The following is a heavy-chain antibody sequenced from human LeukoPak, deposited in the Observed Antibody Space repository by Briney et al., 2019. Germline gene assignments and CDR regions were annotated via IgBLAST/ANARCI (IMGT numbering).Heavy chain of an antibody. CDR2: MYYSGST. J-gene: IGHJ3*02. Sequence: SETLSLTCTVSGGSISTYYWSWIRQRPGKGLECIGFMYYSGSTNYKPSLKSRVTISVDTSKNQFSLKLSSVTAADTAVYYCARHAYYYDRSGSYEAFDIWGQGTMVTVSS. D-gene: IGHD3-22*01. CDR1: GGSISTYY. CDR3: ARHAYYYDRSGSYEAFDI. V-gene: IGHV4-59*08.